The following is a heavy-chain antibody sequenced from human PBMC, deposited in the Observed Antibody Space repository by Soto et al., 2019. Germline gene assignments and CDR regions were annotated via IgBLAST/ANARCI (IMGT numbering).Heavy chain of an antibody. J-gene: IGHJ5*02. D-gene: IGHD3-3*01. CDR2: MNPNSGNT. CDR1: GYTFTSYE. CDR3: ARGRGGEWLLPHFGWFDP. Sequence: ASVKVSCKASGYTFTSYEINWVRQATGQGLEWMGWMNPNSGNTGYAQKFQGRVTMTRNTSISTAYMELSSLRSEDTAVYYCARGRGGEWLLPHFGWFDPWGQGTRVTVSS. V-gene: IGHV1-8*01.